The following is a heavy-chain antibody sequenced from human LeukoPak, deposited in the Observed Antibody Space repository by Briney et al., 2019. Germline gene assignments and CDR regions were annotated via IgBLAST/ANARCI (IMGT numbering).Heavy chain of an antibody. V-gene: IGHV3-48*01. CDR3: ARDQGYDSNYYFDY. Sequence: PGGSLRLSCAASGFTFSSYSMTWVRQAPGKGLEWVSYISSSSSTIYYADSVKGRFTISRDNAKNSLYLQMNSLRAEDTAVYYCARDQGYDSNYYFDYWGQGTLVTVSS. J-gene: IGHJ4*02. CDR1: GFTFSSYS. D-gene: IGHD4-11*01. CDR2: ISSSSSTI.